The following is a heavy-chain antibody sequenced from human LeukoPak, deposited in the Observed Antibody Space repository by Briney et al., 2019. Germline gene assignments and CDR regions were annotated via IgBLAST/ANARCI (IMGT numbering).Heavy chain of an antibody. CDR2: INSDGSDM. D-gene: IGHD1-26*01. CDR1: GFTFSGYW. CDR3: ARDSRWYNGRYYDEGIDY. Sequence: SGGSLRLSCAASGFTFSGYWMHWVRQVPGKGLVWVSRINSDGSDMSYADSVKGRFTISRDNAKNTVYLQMNSLRVEDTALYYCARDSRWYNGRYYDEGIDYWGQGTLVTVSS. J-gene: IGHJ4*02. V-gene: IGHV3-74*01.